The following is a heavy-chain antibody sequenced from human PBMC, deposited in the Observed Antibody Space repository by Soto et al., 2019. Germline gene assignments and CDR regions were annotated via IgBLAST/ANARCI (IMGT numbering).Heavy chain of an antibody. CDR3: ARDRGIAVAGTGFDY. CDR1: GYTFTGYY. D-gene: IGHD6-19*01. J-gene: IGHJ4*02. V-gene: IGHV1-2*04. Sequence: ASVKVSCKASGYTFTGYYMHWVRQAPGQGLEWMGWINPNSGGTNYAQKFQGWVTMTRDTSISTAYMELSRLRSDDTAVYYCARDRGIAVAGTGFDYWGQGTLVTVPS. CDR2: INPNSGGT.